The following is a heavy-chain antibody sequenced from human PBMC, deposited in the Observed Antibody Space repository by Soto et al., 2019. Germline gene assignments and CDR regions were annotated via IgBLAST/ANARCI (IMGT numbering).Heavy chain of an antibody. J-gene: IGHJ4*02. CDR3: ARVSSGRWYFDY. CDR1: GGSISSYY. D-gene: IGHD6-19*01. V-gene: IGHV4-59*01. CDR2: IYYSGST. Sequence: PSETLSLTCTASGGSISSYYWSWIRQPPGKGLEWIGYIYYSGSTNYNPSLKSRVTISVNTSKNQFSLKLTSVTAADTAVYYCARVSSGRWYFDYCGQGTLVTVSS.